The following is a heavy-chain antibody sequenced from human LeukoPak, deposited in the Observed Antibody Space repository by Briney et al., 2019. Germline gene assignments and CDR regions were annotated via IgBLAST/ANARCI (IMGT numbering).Heavy chain of an antibody. J-gene: IGHJ4*02. V-gene: IGHV1-18*01. D-gene: IGHD5-24*01. Sequence: ASVKVSCKASGYTFTSYGNSWVRQAPGQGLEWMGWISAYNGNTNYAQKLQGRVTMTTDTSTSTAYMELRSLRSDDTAVYYCARWRDGYNRGIPLDYWGQGTLVTVSS. CDR1: GYTFTSYG. CDR3: ARWRDGYNRGIPLDY. CDR2: ISAYNGNT.